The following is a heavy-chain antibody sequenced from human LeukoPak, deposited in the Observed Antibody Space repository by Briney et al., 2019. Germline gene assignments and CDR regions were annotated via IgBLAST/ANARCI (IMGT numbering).Heavy chain of an antibody. Sequence: PSETLSLTCTVSGGSISSSSYYWGWIRQPPGKGLEWIGSIYYSGSTYYNPSLKSRATISVYTSKNQFFLKLSSFNVAETAVYFRARQESWDYWGQGTLVTVSS. J-gene: IGHJ4*02. CDR1: GGSISSSSYY. CDR3: ARQESWDY. CDR2: IYYSGST. D-gene: IGHD6-13*01. V-gene: IGHV4-39*01.